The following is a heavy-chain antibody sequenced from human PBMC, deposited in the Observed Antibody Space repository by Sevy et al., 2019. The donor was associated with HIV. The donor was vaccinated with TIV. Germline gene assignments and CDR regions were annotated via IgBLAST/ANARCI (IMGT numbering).Heavy chain of an antibody. CDR1: GFTFSDYY. D-gene: IGHD3-3*02. V-gene: IGHV3-11*01. J-gene: IGHJ6*02. CDR3: ARVEHFYGMDV. Sequence: GGSLRLSCAASGFTFSDYYMSWIRQAPGKGLEWVSYISSSGSTIYYADSVKGRFSISRDNAKNSLYLQMNSLRADDTAVYCCARVEHFYGMDVWGQGTTVTVSS. CDR2: ISSSGSTI.